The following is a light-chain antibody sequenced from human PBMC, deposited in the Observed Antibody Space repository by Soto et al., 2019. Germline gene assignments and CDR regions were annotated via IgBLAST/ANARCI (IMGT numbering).Light chain of an antibody. CDR2: DVS. J-gene: IGLJ1*01. V-gene: IGLV2-14*01. CDR1: SSDVGGYNY. Sequence: QSVLTQLASVSGSPRHSITISCTGTSSDVGGYNYVSWYQQHPGKAPKLMIYDVSNRPSGVSNRFSGSKSGNTASLTISGLQAEDEADYYCSSYTSSSTLALYVFGTGTKVTVL. CDR3: SSYTSSSTLALYV.